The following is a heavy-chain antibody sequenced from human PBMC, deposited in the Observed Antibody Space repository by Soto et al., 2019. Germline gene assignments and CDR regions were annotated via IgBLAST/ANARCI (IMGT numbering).Heavy chain of an antibody. CDR2: VINTVNSFST. V-gene: IGHV3-72*01. CDR1: EFIFSDQY. CDR3: SRVNTTAKSHEY. Sequence: WGSLRLSCDVSAVSEFIFSDQYMDWDRQAPGKGLEWVGRVINTVNSFSTAYAASVQGRFTISRDESKKTVYLQMNSLKTEDTAVYFCSRVNTTAKSHEYWGQGTMVIVSA. J-gene: IGHJ4*02.